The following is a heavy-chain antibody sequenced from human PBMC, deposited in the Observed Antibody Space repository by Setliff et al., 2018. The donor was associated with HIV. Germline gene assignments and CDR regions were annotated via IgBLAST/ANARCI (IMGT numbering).Heavy chain of an antibody. CDR3: ARHSRGFYYYYMDV. V-gene: IGHV5-51*01. CDR1: GFDFTKYW. Sequence: PGESLKISCKASGFDFTKYWIGWVRQMPGKGLEWMGIVYGGDSDTRYNPSFEGQVTMSADRSITTAYLQWSRRKASDTAMYYCARHSRGFYYYYMDVWGKGTTVTVSS. CDR2: VYGGDSDT. D-gene: IGHD3-3*01. J-gene: IGHJ6*03.